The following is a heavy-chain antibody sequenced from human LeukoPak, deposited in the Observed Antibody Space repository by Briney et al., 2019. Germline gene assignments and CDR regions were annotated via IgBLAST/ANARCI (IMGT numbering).Heavy chain of an antibody. V-gene: IGHV4-59*01. CDR2: IYYSGST. CDR1: GGSMSSYY. J-gene: IGHJ5*02. Sequence: SETLSLTCTVSGGSMSSYYWSWIRQPPGKGLEWIGYIYYSGSTNYNPSLKSRVTISVDTSKNQFYLKLRSVTAADTAVYYCARAGGLAAGNNWFAPWGQGTLVTVSS. CDR3: ARAGGLAAGNNWFAP. D-gene: IGHD6-25*01.